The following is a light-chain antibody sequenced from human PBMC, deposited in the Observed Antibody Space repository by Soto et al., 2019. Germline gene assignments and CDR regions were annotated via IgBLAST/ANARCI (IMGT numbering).Light chain of an antibody. CDR2: GAS. J-gene: IGKJ5*01. CDR3: QQANSFPIT. V-gene: IGKV1D-12*01. CDR1: QDISTL. Sequence: DIQMTQSPSSVSASIGDTVTITCRASQDISTLLAWYQQKPGKAPKLLIYGASTLESGVPSRFSGRESGTDFTLTISSLQPEDFATYYCQQANSFPITFGQGTRLEIK.